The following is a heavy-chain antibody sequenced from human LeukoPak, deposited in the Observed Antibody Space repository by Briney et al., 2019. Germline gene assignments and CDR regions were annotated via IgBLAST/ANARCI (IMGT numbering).Heavy chain of an antibody. CDR2: IMQDGSEK. J-gene: IGHJ6*02. CDR3: ARDSLYQQLSSYGMDV. V-gene: IGHV3-7*01. D-gene: IGHD2-2*01. Sequence: GGSLRLSCAASGLTFSSYWMSWVRQAPGKGLEWVANIMQDGSEKFYVDSVKGRFTVSRDNAKNSLYLQMHSLRAEDTAVYYCARDSLYQQLSSYGMDVWGRGTTVTVSS. CDR1: GLTFSSYW.